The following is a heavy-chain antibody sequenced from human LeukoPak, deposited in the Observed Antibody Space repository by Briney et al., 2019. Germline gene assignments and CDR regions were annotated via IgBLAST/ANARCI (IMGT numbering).Heavy chain of an antibody. Sequence: SETLSLTCTVSGGSISSHYWSWIRQPPGKGLEWIGYIYYSGRTNYNPSLKSRVTISVDTSKNQFSLKLSSVTAADTAVYYCARDRWRKNYYDSSGDAFDIWGQGTMVTVSS. CDR3: ARDRWRKNYYDSSGDAFDI. J-gene: IGHJ3*02. V-gene: IGHV4-59*11. D-gene: IGHD3-22*01. CDR2: IYYSGRT. CDR1: GGSISSHY.